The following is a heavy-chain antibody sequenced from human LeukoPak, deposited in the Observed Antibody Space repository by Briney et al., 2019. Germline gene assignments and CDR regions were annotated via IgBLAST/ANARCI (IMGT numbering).Heavy chain of an antibody. Sequence: GESLQISCKGSGYSFTSYWIGWVRQMPGKGLEWMGIIYPGDSDTRYSPSFQGQVTISADKSISTAYLQWSSLKASDTAMYYCARLGIAVAGTDDAFDIWGQGTMVTVSS. CDR1: GYSFTSYW. V-gene: IGHV5-51*01. CDR2: IYPGDSDT. CDR3: ARLGIAVAGTDDAFDI. D-gene: IGHD6-19*01. J-gene: IGHJ3*02.